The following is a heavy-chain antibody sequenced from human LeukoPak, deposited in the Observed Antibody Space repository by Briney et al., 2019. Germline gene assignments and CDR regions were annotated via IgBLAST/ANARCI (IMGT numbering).Heavy chain of an antibody. CDR1: GGSISSSNW. V-gene: IGHV4-4*02. Sequence: SEALSLTCAVSGGSISSSNWWSWVRQPPGKGLEWIGEIYHSGSTNYNPSLKSRVTISVDKSKNQFSLKLSSVTAADTAVYYCAGSAAAAPAANDYWGQGTLVTVSS. D-gene: IGHD6-13*01. CDR3: AGSAAAAPAANDY. J-gene: IGHJ4*02. CDR2: IYHSGST.